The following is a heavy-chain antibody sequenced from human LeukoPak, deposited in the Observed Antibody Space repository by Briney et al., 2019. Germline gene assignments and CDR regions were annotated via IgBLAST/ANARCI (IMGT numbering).Heavy chain of an antibody. Sequence: GRSLRLSCAASGFTFSSYGMHWVRQAPGKGLEWVAVISYDGSNKYYADSVKGRLTISRDNSKNTLYLQMNSLRAEDTAVYYCAGTEVRGRIYYYYGMDVWGQGTTVTVSS. CDR3: AGTEVRGRIYYYYGMDV. CDR1: GFTFSSYG. CDR2: ISYDGSNK. V-gene: IGHV3-30*03. D-gene: IGHD3-10*01. J-gene: IGHJ6*02.